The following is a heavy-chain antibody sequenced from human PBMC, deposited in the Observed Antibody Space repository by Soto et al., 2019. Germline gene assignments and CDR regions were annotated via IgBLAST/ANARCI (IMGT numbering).Heavy chain of an antibody. CDR2: IWYDGSNK. CDR3: AIDSLVSGSDNKYYYSYYIDV. Sequence: QVQLVESGGGVVQPGRSLRLSCAASGFTFSSYGMHWVRQAPGKGLEWVAVIWYDGSNKYYADSVKGRFTISRDNSKNALYLNMHYLRAEGLAVYYCAIDSLVSGSDNKYYYSYYIDVWGKGTTVTVSS. D-gene: IGHD5-12*01. J-gene: IGHJ6*03. CDR1: GFTFSSYG. V-gene: IGHV3-33*01.